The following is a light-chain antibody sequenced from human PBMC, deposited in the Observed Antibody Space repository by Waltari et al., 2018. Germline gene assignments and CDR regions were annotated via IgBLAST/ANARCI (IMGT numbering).Light chain of an antibody. V-gene: IGKV3-11*01. CDR3: QQRSTAWT. CDR1: QSVSSY. CDR2: DAS. Sequence: EIVLTPSPATLSLSPGERATLSCRASQSVSSYLAWYQQNPGQAPRLLIYDASNSATGIPARFSGSGSGTDFTLTISSLEPEDFAVYYCQQRSTAWTFGQGTKVEIK. J-gene: IGKJ1*01.